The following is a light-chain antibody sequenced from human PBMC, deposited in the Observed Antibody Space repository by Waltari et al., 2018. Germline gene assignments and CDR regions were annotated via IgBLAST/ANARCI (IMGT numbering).Light chain of an antibody. CDR2: AAS. CDR1: QAISID. Sequence: DIQMTQSPSSLSASVGDRVLITCRASQAISIDLNWYQQKPGKAPNLLIYAASTLQRGIPSRFSGSGSGTHFTLTISRLQPEDFATYYCQHSYTTPLTFGGGTKVEI. CDR3: QHSYTTPLT. J-gene: IGKJ4*01. V-gene: IGKV1-39*01.